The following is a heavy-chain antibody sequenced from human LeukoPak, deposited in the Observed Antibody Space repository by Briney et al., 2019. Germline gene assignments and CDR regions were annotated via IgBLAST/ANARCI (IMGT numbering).Heavy chain of an antibody. V-gene: IGHV4-34*01. CDR3: ARGRWVGYFDY. D-gene: IGHD3-16*01. CDR2: INHSGST. CDR1: GGSFSGYY. Sequence: PSETLSLTCAVYGGSFSGYYWSWIRQPPGKGLEWIGEINHSGSTNYNPSLKSRVTISVDTSKNQFSLKLSSVTAADTAVYYCARGRWVGYFDYWGQGTLVTVSS. J-gene: IGHJ4*02.